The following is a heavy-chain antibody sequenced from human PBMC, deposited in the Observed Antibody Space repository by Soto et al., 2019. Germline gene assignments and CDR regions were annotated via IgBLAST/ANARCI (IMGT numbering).Heavy chain of an antibody. CDR3: ARGDSSGWYTRGRGMDV. V-gene: IGHV1-18*01. J-gene: IGHJ6*02. CDR1: GYTFTSYG. D-gene: IGHD6-19*01. CDR2: ISAYNGNT. Sequence: QVQLVQSGAEVKKPGASVKVSCKASGYTFTSYGISWVRQAPGQGLEWMGWISAYNGNTNYAQKLQGRVTMTTDTPPSTAYMELRSLRSDDTAVYYCARGDSSGWYTRGRGMDVWGQGTTVTVSS.